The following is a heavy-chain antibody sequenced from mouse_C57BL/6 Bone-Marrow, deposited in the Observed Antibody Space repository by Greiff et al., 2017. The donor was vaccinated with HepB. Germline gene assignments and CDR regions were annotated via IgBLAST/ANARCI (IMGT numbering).Heavy chain of an antibody. D-gene: IGHD1-1*01. J-gene: IGHJ1*03. V-gene: IGHV5-6*01. Sequence: EVQGVESGGDLVKPGGSLKLSCAASGFTFSSYGMSWVRQTPDKRLEWVATISSGGSYTYYPDSVKGRFTISRDNAKNTLYLQMSSLKSEDTAMYYCARHPFITTVVATEGYFDVWGTGTTVTVSS. CDR3: ARHPFITTVVATEGYFDV. CDR2: ISSGGSYT. CDR1: GFTFSSYG.